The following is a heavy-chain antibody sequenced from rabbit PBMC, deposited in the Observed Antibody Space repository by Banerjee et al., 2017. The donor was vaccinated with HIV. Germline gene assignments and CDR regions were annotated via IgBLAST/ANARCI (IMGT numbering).Heavy chain of an antibody. J-gene: IGHJ4*01. Sequence: QEQLEESGGGLVKPEGSLTLTCKASGFSFSNKYVMCWVRQAPGKGLEWIACIYAGSSGNTVYASWAKGRFTISKASWTTVTLQMTSLTAADTASYFCARDLAGVIGWNFNSWGPGTLVTVS. CDR3: ARDLAGVIGWNFNS. CDR1: GFSFSNKYV. CDR2: IYAGSSGNT. V-gene: IGHV1S45*01. D-gene: IGHD4-1*01.